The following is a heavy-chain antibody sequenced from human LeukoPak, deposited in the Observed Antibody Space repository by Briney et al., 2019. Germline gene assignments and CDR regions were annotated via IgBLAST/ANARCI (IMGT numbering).Heavy chain of an antibody. D-gene: IGHD4-17*01. CDR2: IYYSGST. CDR1: GGSISSYY. Sequence: PSETLSLTCTVSGGSISSYYWSWIRQPPGKGLEWIGYIYYSGSTNYNPSLKSRVTISVDTSKNQFSLKLSSVTAADTAVYYCARDYGDYSDGYYFDYWGQGTLVTVSS. V-gene: IGHV4-59*12. J-gene: IGHJ4*02. CDR3: ARDYGDYSDGYYFDY.